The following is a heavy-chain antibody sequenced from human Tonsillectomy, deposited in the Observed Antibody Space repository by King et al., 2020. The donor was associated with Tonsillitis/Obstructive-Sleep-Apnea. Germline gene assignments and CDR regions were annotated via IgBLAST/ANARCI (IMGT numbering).Heavy chain of an antibody. Sequence: EVQLVESGGGLVQPGRSLRLSCAASGFTFDDYAMHWVRQAPGKGLEWVSGISWNSGSIGYADSVKGRFTISRDNAKNSLYLQMNSLRAEDTALYYCAKDTSPAAGTGDFDYWGQGTLVTVSS. CDR3: AKDTSPAAGTGDFDY. CDR1: GFTFDDYA. V-gene: IGHV3-9*01. CDR2: ISWNSGSI. D-gene: IGHD6-13*01. J-gene: IGHJ4*02.